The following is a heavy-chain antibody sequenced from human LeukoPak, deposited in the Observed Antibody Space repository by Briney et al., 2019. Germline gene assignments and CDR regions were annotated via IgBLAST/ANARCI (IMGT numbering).Heavy chain of an antibody. Sequence: GASVTVSCKASGYSFTSYYMHWVRQAPGQGLEWMGLINPSGSSTTYAQKFQGRVTMTRDMFTSTDYMELTSLTSDDTAVYYCARDNSVGETAWWFDPWGQGTLVTVSS. D-gene: IGHD1-26*01. CDR3: ARDNSVGETAWWFDP. CDR2: INPSGSST. V-gene: IGHV1-46*01. CDR1: GYSFTSYY. J-gene: IGHJ5*02.